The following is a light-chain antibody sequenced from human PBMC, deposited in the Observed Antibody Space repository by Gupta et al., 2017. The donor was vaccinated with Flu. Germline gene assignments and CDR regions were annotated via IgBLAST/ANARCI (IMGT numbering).Light chain of an antibody. V-gene: IGKV3-20*01. J-gene: IGKJ4*01. CDR3: QRYGTAPLT. CDR1: QTISSNY. Sequence: EIVLTQSPGTLSLSPGERATLSCRASQTISSNYLAWYQQKPGQAPSRLIYGASSRAAGIPDSFSGSGSGTEFTLTISSLEPDDFAVYYCQRYGTAPLTFGGGTKVEI. CDR2: GAS.